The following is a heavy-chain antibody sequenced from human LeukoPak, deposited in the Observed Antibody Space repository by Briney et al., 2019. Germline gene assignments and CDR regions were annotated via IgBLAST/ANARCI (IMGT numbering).Heavy chain of an antibody. J-gene: IGHJ4*02. CDR2: ISGSGGST. V-gene: IGHV3-23*01. CDR3: AKDQDLLLWFGELFRPDY. CDR1: GFTFSSYA. Sequence: GGSLRLSCAAPGFTFSSYAMSWVRQAPGKGLEWVSAISGSGGSTYYADSVKGRFTISRDNSKSTLYLQMNSLRAEDTAVHYCAKDQDLLLWFGELFRPDYWGQGTLVTVSS. D-gene: IGHD3-10*01.